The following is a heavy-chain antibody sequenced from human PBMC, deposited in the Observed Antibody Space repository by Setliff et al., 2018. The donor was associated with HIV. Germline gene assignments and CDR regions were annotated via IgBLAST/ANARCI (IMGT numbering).Heavy chain of an antibody. D-gene: IGHD3-22*01. CDR3: ARGTSGGHSSGYYYFDY. J-gene: IGHJ4*01. CDR2: IYYSGKT. Sequence: SETLSLTCTVSGVSTSSASYYWGWIRQPPGKGLEWIGNIYYSGKTYYNPSLKSRVTISVDTSKNQFSLKLSSVTAADTAVYYCARGTSGGHSSGYYYFDYWGHGTLVTVSS. CDR1: GVSTSSASYY. V-gene: IGHV4-39*01.